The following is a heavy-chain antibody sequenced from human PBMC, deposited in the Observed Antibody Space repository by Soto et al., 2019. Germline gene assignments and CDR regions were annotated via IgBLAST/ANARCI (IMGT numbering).Heavy chain of an antibody. CDR2: INPETGGT. J-gene: IGHJ6*02. CDR1: GYTFTGYY. D-gene: IGHD2-21*01. V-gene: IGHV1-2*02. CDR3: ARESFQVISDRMDV. Sequence: GASVKVSFKASGYTFTGYYVHWVREAPGQGLEWMGWINPETGGTSYAQKFQCRVTLSRDTSINTAYLELSSLRFDDAAVYVCARESFQVISDRMDVCGQGTTVTVS.